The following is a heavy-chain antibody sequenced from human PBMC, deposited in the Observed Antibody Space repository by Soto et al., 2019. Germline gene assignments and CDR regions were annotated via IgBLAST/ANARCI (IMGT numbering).Heavy chain of an antibody. CDR3: ARASSGYYFFNAFDI. CDR2: IYYSGST. Sequence: SETLSLTCTVSGGSVSSGSYYWSWIRQPPGKGLEWIGYIYYSGSTNYNPSLKSRVTISVDTSKNQFSLKLSSVTAADTAVYYCARASSGYYFFNAFDIWGQGTMVTVSS. D-gene: IGHD3-22*01. V-gene: IGHV4-61*01. CDR1: GGSVSSGSYY. J-gene: IGHJ3*02.